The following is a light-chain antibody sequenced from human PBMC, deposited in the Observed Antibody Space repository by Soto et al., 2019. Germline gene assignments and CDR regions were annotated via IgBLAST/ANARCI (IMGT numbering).Light chain of an antibody. Sequence: DIQMTQSPSTLSASIGDRVTITCRASQTINGRLAWYQQKPGRPPKLLIYDESFLESGAPSRFSGSGSGTDFTLTISSLRPDDFATFYCQQYKGYPYTFGQGSRLDIQ. CDR3: QQYKGYPYT. CDR2: DES. V-gene: IGKV1-5*01. J-gene: IGKJ2*01. CDR1: QTINGR.